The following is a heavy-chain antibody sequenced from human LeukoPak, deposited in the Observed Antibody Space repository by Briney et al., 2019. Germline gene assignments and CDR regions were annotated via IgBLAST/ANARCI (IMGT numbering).Heavy chain of an antibody. CDR3: AKDLSSGGGYD. CDR2: ISSSSSTI. V-gene: IGHV3-48*04. D-gene: IGHD3-16*01. CDR1: GFTFSSYS. J-gene: IGHJ4*02. Sequence: GGSLRLSCAASGFTFSSYSMNGVRQAPGKGLEWVSYISSSSSTIYYADSVKGRFTISRDNAKNSLYLQMNSLRAEDTAVYYCAKDLSSGGGYDWGQGTLVTVSS.